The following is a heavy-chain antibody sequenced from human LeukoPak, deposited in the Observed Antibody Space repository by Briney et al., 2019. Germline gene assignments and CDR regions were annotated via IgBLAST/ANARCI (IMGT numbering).Heavy chain of an antibody. V-gene: IGHV3-7*01. D-gene: IGHD5-12*01. CDR1: GFTFSNYW. Sequence: GGSLRLSCAASGFTFSNYWMTWVRQAPGKGLGWVANINQDGSEEYYMDSVKARFTISRDNAKDSLSLQMNSLRAEDTAVYYCVRDGGVSGYDLLDYWGQGTLVTVSS. J-gene: IGHJ4*02. CDR2: INQDGSEE. CDR3: VRDGGVSGYDLLDY.